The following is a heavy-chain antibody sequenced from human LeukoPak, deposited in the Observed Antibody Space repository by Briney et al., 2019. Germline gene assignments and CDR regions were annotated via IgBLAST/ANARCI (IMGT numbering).Heavy chain of an antibody. D-gene: IGHD5-18*01. Sequence: PSETLYLTCTVSGGSISSSSYYWGWIRQPPGTGLEWIGSIYYSGSTYYNPSLKSRVTISVDTSKNQFSLKLSSVTAADTAVYYCATRYSYGSDYWGQGTLVTVSS. CDR2: IYYSGST. CDR3: ATRYSYGSDY. V-gene: IGHV4-39*01. J-gene: IGHJ4*02. CDR1: GGSISSSSYY.